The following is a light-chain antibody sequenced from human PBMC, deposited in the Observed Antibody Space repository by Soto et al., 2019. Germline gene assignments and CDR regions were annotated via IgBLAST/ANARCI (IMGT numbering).Light chain of an antibody. CDR1: QSVSSN. V-gene: IGKV3-15*01. Sequence: EIVMTQSPATLSLSPGERATLSCRASQSVSSNVAWYQQIPGQTPRLLIYGASTRATGIPDRFSGSGSGTEFILTISSLQSEDFAVYYCQEYNTWPWTFGQGTKVDIK. CDR3: QEYNTWPWT. J-gene: IGKJ1*01. CDR2: GAS.